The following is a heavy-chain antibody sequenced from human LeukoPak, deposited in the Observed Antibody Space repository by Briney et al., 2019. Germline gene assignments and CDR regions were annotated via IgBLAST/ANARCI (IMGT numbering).Heavy chain of an antibody. CDR2: IIPILGIA. V-gene: IGHV1-69*04. CDR1: GGTFSSYA. Sequence: ASVKVSCKASGGTFSSYAISWVRQAPGQGLEWMGRIIPILGIANYAQKFQGRVTIAADKSTITAYMELSSLRSEDTAVYYCARDRCSGGSCQGEFYYYYYGMDVWGQGTTVTVSS. D-gene: IGHD2-15*01. J-gene: IGHJ6*02. CDR3: ARDRCSGGSCQGEFYYYYYGMDV.